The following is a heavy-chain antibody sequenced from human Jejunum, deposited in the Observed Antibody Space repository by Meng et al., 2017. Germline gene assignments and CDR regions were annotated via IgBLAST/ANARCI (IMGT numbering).Heavy chain of an antibody. CDR1: GASISGNF. D-gene: IGHD3-10*01. Sequence: QGPLQSSGPGRVQPSEPLSPTCTVPGASISGNFWTWIRQPAGRGLEWLGRLYTNGTTNYNPSLKNRVSMSVDSSKNHVSLKLTSVTAADTAVYYCASTPDFGSGAFYTVYWFVRWGQGTLVTVSS. CDR3: ASTPDFGSGAFYTVYWFVR. V-gene: IGHV4-4*07. J-gene: IGHJ5*02. CDR2: LYTNGTT.